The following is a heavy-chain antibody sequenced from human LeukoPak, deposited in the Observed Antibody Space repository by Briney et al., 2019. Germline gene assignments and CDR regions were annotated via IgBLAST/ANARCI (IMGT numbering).Heavy chain of an antibody. CDR1: GYTFTGYY. D-gene: IGHD3-10*01. CDR2: INPNSGGT. J-gene: IGHJ4*02. CDR3: ARDREPTMVRGVIYVSFDY. Sequence: ASVKVSCKASGYTFTGYYMHWVRQAPGQGLEWMGWINPNSGGTNYAQKFQGRVTMTRDTSISTAYMELSSLRSEDTAVYYCARDREPTMVRGVIYVSFDYWGQGTLVTVSS. V-gene: IGHV1-2*02.